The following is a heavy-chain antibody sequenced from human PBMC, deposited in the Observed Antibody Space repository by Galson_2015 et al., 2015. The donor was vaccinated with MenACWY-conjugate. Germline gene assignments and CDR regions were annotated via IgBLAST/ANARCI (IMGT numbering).Heavy chain of an antibody. CDR1: RFTFNNYW. J-gene: IGHJ4*02. V-gene: IGHV3-74*01. CDR2: IKADGSFS. Sequence: SLRLSCAASRFTFNNYWMHWVRQPPGKGLEWISYIKADGSFSNYADSVKGRFTISTDNAKNMVYLQMDSLGDEDTAVYFCARDNNWSFDSWGQGTLVTVSS. D-gene: IGHD1-1*01. CDR3: ARDNNWSFDS.